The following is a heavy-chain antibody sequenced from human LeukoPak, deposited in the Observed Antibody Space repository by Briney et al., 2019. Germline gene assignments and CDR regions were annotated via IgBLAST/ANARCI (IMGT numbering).Heavy chain of an antibody. Sequence: ASVKVSCKASGYTFTGYYMHWVRQAPGQGLEWMGWINPNSGGTNYAQKFQGRVTMTRDTSISTAYMELSRLRSDDTAVYYCARVKRYYYDSSGYYCDYWGQGTLVTVPS. J-gene: IGHJ4*02. CDR3: ARVKRYYYDSSGYYCDY. D-gene: IGHD3-22*01. V-gene: IGHV1-2*02. CDR1: GYTFTGYY. CDR2: INPNSGGT.